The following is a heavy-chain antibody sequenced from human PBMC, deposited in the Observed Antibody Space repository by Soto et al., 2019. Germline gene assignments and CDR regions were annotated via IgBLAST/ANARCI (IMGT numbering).Heavy chain of an antibody. CDR3: ARDNCSSTSCYALFDY. V-gene: IGHV1-3*01. Sequence: ASVKVSCKASGYTFTIYAMHWVLQAPGQRLEWMGWINAGNGNTKYSQKFQGRVTITRDTSASTAYMELSSLRSEDTAVYYCARDNCSSTSCYALFDYWGQGTLVTVSS. CDR2: INAGNGNT. D-gene: IGHD2-2*01. J-gene: IGHJ4*02. CDR1: GYTFTIYA.